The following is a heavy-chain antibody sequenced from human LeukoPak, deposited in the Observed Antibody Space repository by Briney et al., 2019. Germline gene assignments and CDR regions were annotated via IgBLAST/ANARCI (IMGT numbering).Heavy chain of an antibody. D-gene: IGHD1-1*01. CDR1: EPTFSNNW. CDR2: INRDARTS. V-gene: IGHV3-74*01. Sequence: GGSLRLSCVASEPTFSNNWMHWVRQTPGKGLVWVSRINRDARTSYYAGSVKGRFTISRDNAKNTLYLQMNSLRAEDTARYYCARGSHNWNDDQPSDVWGQGTMVTVSS. CDR3: ARGSHNWNDDQPSDV. J-gene: IGHJ3*01.